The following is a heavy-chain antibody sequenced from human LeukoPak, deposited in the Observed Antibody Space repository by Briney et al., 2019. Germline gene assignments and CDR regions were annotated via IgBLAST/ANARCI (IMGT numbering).Heavy chain of an antibody. CDR3: ARESERRMVTPWFDP. V-gene: IGHV3-21*01. Sequence: GGSLRLSCAASGFTFSSYSMNWVRQAPGKGLEWVSSISSSSSYIYYADSVKGRFTISRDNAKNSLYLQMNSLRAEDTAVYYCARESERRMVTPWFDPWGQGTLVTVSS. CDR2: ISSSSSYI. J-gene: IGHJ5*02. CDR1: GFTFSSYS. D-gene: IGHD5-18*01.